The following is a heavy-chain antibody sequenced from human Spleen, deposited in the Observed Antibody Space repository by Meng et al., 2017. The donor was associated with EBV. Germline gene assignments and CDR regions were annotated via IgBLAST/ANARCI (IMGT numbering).Heavy chain of an antibody. V-gene: IGHV4-61*01. D-gene: IGHD4/OR15-4a*01. J-gene: IGHJ5*02. CDR1: GASSSTGSYY. CDR3: ARGGYGTNYFDP. Sequence: QAQRQDAGQVLMQPSEPMAFTSTVSGASSSTGSYYWTWIRQTPGKGLEWLGYVYFSGSTNYNPSLKSRVTMSIDTSKNQFSLNLRSATAADAAVYFCARGGYGTNYFDPWGQGTLVTVSS. CDR2: VYFSGST.